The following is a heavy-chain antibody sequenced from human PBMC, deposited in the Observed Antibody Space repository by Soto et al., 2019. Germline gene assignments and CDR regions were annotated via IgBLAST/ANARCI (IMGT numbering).Heavy chain of an antibody. J-gene: IGHJ4*02. CDR1: GFTFSKYA. CDR2: LSTSGGNT. CDR3: AKETIYTTDWITLDH. D-gene: IGHD1-1*01. Sequence: EVQLLESGGGLVQPGGSLRLSCAASGFTFSKYAMSWVRQAPGRGLEWVSALSTSGGNTYYADSVKGRFTISRDNSKNTLFLQMNSLRAEDTAVYYCAKETIYTTDWITLDHWGQGALVTVSS. V-gene: IGHV3-23*01.